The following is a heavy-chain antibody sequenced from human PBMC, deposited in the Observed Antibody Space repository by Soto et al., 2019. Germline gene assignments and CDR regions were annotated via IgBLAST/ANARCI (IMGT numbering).Heavy chain of an antibody. D-gene: IGHD6-13*01. Sequence: ASLKVSYKASGYTFTGYYMHWVRQAPGQGLEWMGWINPNSGGTNYAQKFQGWVTMTRDTSISTAYMELSRLRSDDTAVYYCARSVAAAAYYYSGMDVWGQGTTVTVSS. CDR1: GYTFTGYY. V-gene: IGHV1-2*04. J-gene: IGHJ6*02. CDR2: INPNSGGT. CDR3: ARSVAAAAYYYSGMDV.